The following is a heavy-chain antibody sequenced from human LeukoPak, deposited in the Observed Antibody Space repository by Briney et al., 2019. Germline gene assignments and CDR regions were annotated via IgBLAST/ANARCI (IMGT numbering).Heavy chain of an antibody. D-gene: IGHD3-10*01. J-gene: IGHJ3*02. CDR3: ARAAGGIGSGIDI. V-gene: IGHV6-1*01. CDR2: TYCRSKWYN. Sequence: SQTLSLTCAISGYSVSSYGATWSWLTQSPSRGLVWLRRTYCRSKWYNDYGLSVKGRITINSDTSKNQLYVQLNSVAPEDTSVYYCARAAGGIGSGIDIWGGGTMVTVSS. CDR1: GYSVSSYGAT.